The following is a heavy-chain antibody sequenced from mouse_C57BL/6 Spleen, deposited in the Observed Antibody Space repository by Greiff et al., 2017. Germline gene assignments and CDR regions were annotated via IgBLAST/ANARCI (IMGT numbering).Heavy chain of an antibody. CDR1: GFTFSDYY. J-gene: IGHJ4*01. CDR2: ISNGGGST. CDR3: ARRGDYDVFYAMDY. D-gene: IGHD2-4*01. V-gene: IGHV5-12*01. Sequence: EVKVVESGGGLVQPGGSLKLSCAASGFTFSDYYMYWVRQTPEKRLEWVAYISNGGGSTYYPDTVKGRFTISRDNAKNTLYLQMSRLKSEDTAMYYCARRGDYDVFYAMDYWGQGTSVTVSS.